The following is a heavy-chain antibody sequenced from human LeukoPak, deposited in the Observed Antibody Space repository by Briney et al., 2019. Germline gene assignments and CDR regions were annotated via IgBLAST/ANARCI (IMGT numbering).Heavy chain of an antibody. CDR1: GFTFSSYS. D-gene: IGHD3-22*01. CDR3: AKRGVVIRVILVGFHKEAYYFDS. V-gene: IGHV3-21*01. CDR2: ISSSSSYI. J-gene: IGHJ4*02. Sequence: GGSLRLSCAASGFTFSSYSMNWVRQAPGKGLEWVSSISSSSSYIYYADSVQGRFTISRDNAKNSLYLQMNSLRAEDTAVYYCAKRGVVIRVILVGFHKEAYYFDSWGRGALVTVSS.